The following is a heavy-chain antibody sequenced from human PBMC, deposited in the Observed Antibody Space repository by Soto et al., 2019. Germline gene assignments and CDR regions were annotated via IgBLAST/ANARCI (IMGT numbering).Heavy chain of an antibody. CDR3: AMLRITMIVVVISGNY. CDR1: GFTFSSYA. CDR2: ISGSGGST. D-gene: IGHD3-22*01. Sequence: GGSLRLSCAASGFTFSSYAMSWVRQAPGKGLEWVSAISGSGGSTYYADSVKGRFTISRDNSKNTLYLQMNSLRAEDTAVYYCAMLRITMIVVVISGNYWGQGTLVTVS. J-gene: IGHJ4*02. V-gene: IGHV3-23*01.